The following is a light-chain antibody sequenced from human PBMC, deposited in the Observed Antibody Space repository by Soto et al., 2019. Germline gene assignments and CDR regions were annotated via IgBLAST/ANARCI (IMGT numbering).Light chain of an antibody. CDR3: NSYTSSSTYV. Sequence: QSVLTQPASVSGSPGQSIAISCTGTSSDVGGYNYVTWYQQHPGKAPKLMIYDVSNRPSGVSDRFSGSKSGNMASLTISGLQAEDEGDYYCNSYTSSSTYVFGTGTKLTVL. J-gene: IGLJ1*01. CDR1: SSDVGGYNY. V-gene: IGLV2-14*03. CDR2: DVS.